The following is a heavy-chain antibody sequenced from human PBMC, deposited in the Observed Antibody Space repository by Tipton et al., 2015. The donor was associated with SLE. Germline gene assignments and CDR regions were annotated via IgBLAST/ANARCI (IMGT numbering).Heavy chain of an antibody. Sequence: TLSLTCTVFGDSFSYYHWSWIRQTPGTGLEWIGEINHSGSITYNPSLESRVIILVDTTKKHFSLKLSSLTAADTAVYYCARQGYRSVFGYWAQGTLVTVSS. CDR1: GDSFSYYH. D-gene: IGHD3-10*01. CDR2: INHSGSI. J-gene: IGHJ4*02. CDR3: ARQGYRSVFGY. V-gene: IGHV4-34*01.